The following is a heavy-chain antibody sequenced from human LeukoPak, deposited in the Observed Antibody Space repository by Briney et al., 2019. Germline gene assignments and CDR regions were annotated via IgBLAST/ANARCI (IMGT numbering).Heavy chain of an antibody. V-gene: IGHV4-31*03. D-gene: IGHD2-8*01. CDR2: IYNSGST. Sequence: SQTLSLTCTVSGGYISSGGYYWNWIRQHPGKGLESIGYIYNSGSTYYNPSLKSRSTISVDTSKNQFSLKLSSVTAADTAVYYCARGYCTNGVCSSDYFDYWGQGTLVTVSS. CDR3: ARGYCTNGVCSSDYFDY. J-gene: IGHJ4*02. CDR1: GGYISSGGYY.